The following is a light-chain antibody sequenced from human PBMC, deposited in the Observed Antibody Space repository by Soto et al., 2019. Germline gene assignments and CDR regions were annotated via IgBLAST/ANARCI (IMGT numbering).Light chain of an antibody. CDR2: GAF. V-gene: IGKV3-20*01. Sequence: EVVLTQSPGTLSLSPGERATLSCRASQSVTSNYLAWYQQKPGRAPRLLIFGAFNRATGIPDRFSGSSSGTDFTLTINGLEPEDFAVYYGQQYDTSPLTFGGGTKVEI. CDR3: QQYDTSPLT. CDR1: QSVTSNY. J-gene: IGKJ4*01.